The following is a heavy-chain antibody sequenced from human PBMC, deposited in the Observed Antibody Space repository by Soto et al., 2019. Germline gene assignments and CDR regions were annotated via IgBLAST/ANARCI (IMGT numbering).Heavy chain of an antibody. CDR3: ERDRSGWLNYDHYGMDV. D-gene: IGHD6-19*01. CDR1: GFTFSSYG. CDR2: ISYDGSNK. J-gene: IGHJ6*02. V-gene: IGHV3-30*03. Sequence: AGWSLRLSCAASGFTFSSYGFHWVRQAPGKGLEWVAVISYDGSNKYYADSVEGRFTISRDRSRNTLYLQMDSLRAEDTAVYYCERDRSGWLNYDHYGMDVWGQATTVTVS.